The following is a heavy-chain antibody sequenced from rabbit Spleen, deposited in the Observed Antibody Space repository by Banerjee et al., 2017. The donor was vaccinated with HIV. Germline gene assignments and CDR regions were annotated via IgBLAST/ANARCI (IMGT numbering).Heavy chain of an antibody. CDR3: AKTPTSNSGDGLNL. CDR1: GFSFSSSYF. J-gene: IGHJ4*01. Sequence: QEQLVESGGGLVQPEGSLTLTCTASGFSFSSSYFMCWVRQAPGKGLEWIACIDGGSSGSTYYASWAKGRFTISKTSSTTVTLQMTRLTAADTATYFCAKTPTSNSGDGLNLWGPGTLVTVS. CDR2: IDGGSSGST. V-gene: IGHV1S45*01. D-gene: IGHD1-1*01.